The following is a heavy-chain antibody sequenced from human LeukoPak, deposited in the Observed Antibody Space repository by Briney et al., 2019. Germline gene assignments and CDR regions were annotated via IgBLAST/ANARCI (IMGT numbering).Heavy chain of an antibody. CDR1: GGSISGSNYY. V-gene: IGHV4-39*01. D-gene: IGHD5-24*01. CDR3: ARHEEEDGYNAKTLDY. Sequence: PSETLSLTCIVSGGSISGSNYYWGWIRQPPGMGLEWIGSIFYSGRTYFNPSLKGRVTISVDTSKNQFSLRLSSVTAADTAVYYCARHEEEDGYNAKTLDYWGQGALVTVSS. CDR2: IFYSGRT. J-gene: IGHJ4*02.